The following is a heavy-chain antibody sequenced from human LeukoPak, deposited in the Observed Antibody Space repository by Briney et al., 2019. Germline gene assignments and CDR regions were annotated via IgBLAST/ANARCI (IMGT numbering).Heavy chain of an antibody. V-gene: IGHV3-23*01. CDR1: GFTFSSYA. D-gene: IGHD3-22*01. CDR2: ISGSGGST. CDR3: AKESSSGYYFSNSDY. Sequence: TGGSLRLSCAASGFTFSSYAMSWVRQAPGKGLEWVSAISGSGGSTYYADSVKGRFTISRDNSKNTLYLQMNSLRAEDTAVYYCAKESSSGYYFSNSDYWGQGTLVTVSS. J-gene: IGHJ4*02.